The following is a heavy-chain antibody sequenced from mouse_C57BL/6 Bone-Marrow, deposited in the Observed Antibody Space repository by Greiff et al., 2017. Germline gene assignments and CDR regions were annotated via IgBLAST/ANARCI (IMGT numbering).Heavy chain of an antibody. CDR2: IRSKSNNYAT. Sequence: EVQLVESGGGLVQPKGSLKLSCAASGFSFNTYAMNWVRQAPGKGLEWVARIRSKSNNYATYYADSVKDRFTISRDDSESMLYLQMNNLKTEDTAMYYCVRSYYYYGSSPYWYFDVWGTGTTVTVSS. CDR1: GFSFNTYA. V-gene: IGHV10-1*01. CDR3: VRSYYYYGSSPYWYFDV. J-gene: IGHJ1*03. D-gene: IGHD1-1*01.